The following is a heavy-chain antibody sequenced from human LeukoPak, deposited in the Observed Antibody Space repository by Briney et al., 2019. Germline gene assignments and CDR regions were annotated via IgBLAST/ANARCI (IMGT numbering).Heavy chain of an antibody. CDR2: IYYSRST. V-gene: IGHV4-30-4*01. CDR1: GGSISSGDYH. Sequence: SQTLSLTCTVSGGSISSGDYHWRWIRQPPGKGLEWIGPIYYSRSTYYNSSLKSRVNISVDTSKNQFSLKLSSVTAADTAVYYCARDGAGSGWFDFWGQGRLVTVTS. J-gene: IGHJ4*02. D-gene: IGHD6-19*01. CDR3: ARDGAGSGWFDF.